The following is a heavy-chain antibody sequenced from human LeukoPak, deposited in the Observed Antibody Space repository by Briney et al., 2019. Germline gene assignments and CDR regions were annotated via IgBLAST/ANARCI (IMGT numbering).Heavy chain of an antibody. J-gene: IGHJ4*02. CDR3: ARELYCSGGSCYPYYFDY. V-gene: IGHV1-18*01. CDR2: ISAYNGNT. CDR1: GYTFTSYG. Sequence: ASVKVSCEASGYTFTSYGISWVRQAPGQGLEWMGWISAYNGNTNYAQKLQGRVTMTTDTSTSTAYMELRSLRSDDTAVYYCARELYCSGGSCYPYYFDYWGQGTLVTVSS. D-gene: IGHD2-15*01.